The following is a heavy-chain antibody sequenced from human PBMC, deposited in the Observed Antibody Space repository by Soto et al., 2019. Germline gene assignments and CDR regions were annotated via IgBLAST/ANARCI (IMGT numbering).Heavy chain of an antibody. CDR3: AKGRRIDY. J-gene: IGHJ4*02. D-gene: IGHD2-15*01. CDR2: ISYDGSNK. CDR1: GYTFSSDG. V-gene: IGHV3-30*18. Sequence: PGVSPRLSFAASGYTFSSDGMHWVRQAPGKGLEWLAVISYDGSNKHYADSVKGRFTISRDNSKNTRYLQMNSLRAEDTAVYYCAKGRRIDYWGQGNLFSVSS.